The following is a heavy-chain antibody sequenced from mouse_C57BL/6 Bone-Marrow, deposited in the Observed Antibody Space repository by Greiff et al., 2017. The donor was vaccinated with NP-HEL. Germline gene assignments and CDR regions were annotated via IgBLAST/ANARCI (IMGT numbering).Heavy chain of an antibody. V-gene: IGHV1-80*01. CDR1: GYAFSSYW. J-gene: IGHJ4*01. CDR3: ARGDYGSSRFGYAMDY. CDR2: IYPGDGDT. D-gene: IGHD1-1*01. Sequence: QVQLQHSGAELVKPGASVKISCKASGYAFSSYWMNWVKERPGKGLEWIGQIYPGDGDTKYNGKFKGKATLTADKYSSTAYMQVSSLTSEDSAVYFCARGDYGSSRFGYAMDYWGQGTSVTVSS.